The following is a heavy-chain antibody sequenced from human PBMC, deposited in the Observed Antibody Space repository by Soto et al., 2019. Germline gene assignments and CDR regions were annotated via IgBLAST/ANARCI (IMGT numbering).Heavy chain of an antibody. CDR3: ASVLWYGRFNYYYMDV. D-gene: IGHD2-15*01. J-gene: IGHJ6*03. CDR1: GYTFTSYA. V-gene: IGHV1-3*01. CDR2: INAGNGNT. Sequence: QVQLVQSGAEVKKPGASVKGSCKASGYTFTSYAMHWVRQAPGQRLEWRGWINAGNGNTKYSQKFQGRDPITRETSARTAYMELSSLRSEDTAVYYCASVLWYGRFNYYYMDVWGKGTTVTVSS.